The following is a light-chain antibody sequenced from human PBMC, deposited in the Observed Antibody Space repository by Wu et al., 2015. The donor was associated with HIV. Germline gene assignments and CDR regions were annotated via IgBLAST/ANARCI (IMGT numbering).Light chain of an antibody. CDR3: QQYYHYPRT. V-gene: IGKV1-8*01. CDR1: QGISSY. Sequence: AIRITQSPSSLSASTGDRVTITCRASQGISSYLAWYQQKPGKAPKLLIYAASTLQSGVPSRFSGTGSGTEFTLTISCLQSEDFASYFCQQYYHYPRTFGQGTKVEIK. CDR2: AAS. J-gene: IGKJ1*01.